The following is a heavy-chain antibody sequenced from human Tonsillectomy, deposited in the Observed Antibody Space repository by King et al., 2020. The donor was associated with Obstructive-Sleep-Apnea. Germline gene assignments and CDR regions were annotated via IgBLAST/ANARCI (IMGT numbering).Heavy chain of an antibody. CDR1: GFTFSSYG. D-gene: IGHD3-16*02. Sequence: VQLVESGGGVVQPGRSLRLSCAASGFTFSSYGMHWVRQTPGKGLEWVAFIPYDGSNKYYADSVKGRFTISRDNSKNTLYLQMNSLRAEDTAVYYCAKDSYVWGSYRYTPSDYWGQGTLVTVSS. CDR2: IPYDGSNK. V-gene: IGHV3-30*02. J-gene: IGHJ4*02. CDR3: AKDSYVWGSYRYTPSDY.